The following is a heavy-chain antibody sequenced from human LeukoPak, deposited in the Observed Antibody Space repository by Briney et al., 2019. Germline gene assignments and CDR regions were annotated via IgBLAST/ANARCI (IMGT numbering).Heavy chain of an antibody. D-gene: IGHD3-3*01. CDR1: GFTFSSYW. CDR2: INSDGSST. Sequence: GSLRLSCAASGFTFSSYWMHWVRQAPGKGLVWVSRINSDGSSTSYEDSVKGRFTISRDNAKNTLYLQMNRLRAEDTAVYYCARGVRFLEWAQPHDYWGQGTLVTVSS. V-gene: IGHV3-74*01. CDR3: ARGVRFLEWAQPHDY. J-gene: IGHJ4*02.